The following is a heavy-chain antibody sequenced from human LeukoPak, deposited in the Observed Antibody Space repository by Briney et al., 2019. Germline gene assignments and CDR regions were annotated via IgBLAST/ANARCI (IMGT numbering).Heavy chain of an antibody. Sequence: GGSLRLSCAASGFTFDDYTMHWVRQAPGKGLEWVSLISWDGGSTYYADSVKGRFTISRDNSKNSLYLQMNSLRTEDTALYYRAKDFRSRVTPNYYYYGMDVWGQGTTVTVSS. V-gene: IGHV3-43*01. CDR1: GFTFDDYT. J-gene: IGHJ6*02. CDR2: ISWDGGST. CDR3: AKDFRSRVTPNYYYYGMDV. D-gene: IGHD2-21*02.